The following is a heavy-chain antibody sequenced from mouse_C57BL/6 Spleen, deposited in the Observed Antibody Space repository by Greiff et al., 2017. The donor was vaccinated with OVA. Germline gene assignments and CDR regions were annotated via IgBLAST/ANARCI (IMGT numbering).Heavy chain of an antibody. V-gene: IGHV1-19*01. CDR1: EYTFSDYY. J-gene: IGHJ4*01. Sequence: SGPVLVKPGASVKMSCKASEYTFSDYYLNWVKQSHGKSLEWIGVLNPYHGDTSYNQKFQGKATLTVDKSSNTAYMDLNSLTSEDSAVYYGARSLYDDEGYAMDYWGQGTSVTVSS. CDR3: ARSLYDDEGYAMDY. CDR2: LNPYHGDT. D-gene: IGHD2-4*01.